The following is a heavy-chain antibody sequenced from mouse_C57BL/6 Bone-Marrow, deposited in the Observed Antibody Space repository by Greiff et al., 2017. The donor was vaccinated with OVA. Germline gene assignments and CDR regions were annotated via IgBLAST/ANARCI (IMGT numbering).Heavy chain of an antibody. Sequence: VQLQQSGAELVRPGASVKLSCPASGFNIKDDYMHWVKQRPEQGLAWIGWIDPENGDTESASKFQGKATITADTSSNTAYLQLSSLTSEDTAVYYCTTNGNSGWYFDVWGTGTTVTVSS. CDR1: GFNIKDDY. CDR2: IDPENGDT. CDR3: TTNGNSGWYFDV. D-gene: IGHD2-1*01. J-gene: IGHJ1*03. V-gene: IGHV14-4*01.